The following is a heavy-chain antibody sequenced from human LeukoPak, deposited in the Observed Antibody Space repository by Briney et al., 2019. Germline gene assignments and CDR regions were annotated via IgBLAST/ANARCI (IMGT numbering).Heavy chain of an antibody. V-gene: IGHV4-38-2*01. CDR3: ARQVPWGYFDY. CDR1: GYSISSGYY. CDR2: IYHSGST. D-gene: IGHD2-2*01. J-gene: IGHJ4*02. Sequence: SETLSLTCAVSGYSISSGYYWGWIRQPPGKGLEWIGSIYHSGSTYYNPSLKSRVTISVDTSKNQFSLKLSSVTVADTAVYYCARQVPWGYFDYWGQGTLVTVSS.